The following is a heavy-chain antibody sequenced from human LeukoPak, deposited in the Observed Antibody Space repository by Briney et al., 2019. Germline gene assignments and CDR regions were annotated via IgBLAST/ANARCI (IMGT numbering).Heavy chain of an antibody. CDR2: IKEDGSEK. V-gene: IGHV3-7*01. CDR3: ARDGVTSSVVY. Sequence: PGGSLRLSCGASGFTFSLYWMSWVRQAPGKGLEWVANIKEDGSEKDYVDSVKGRFTISRDNAKKSLFLQMNSLRAEDTAVYYCARDGVTSSVVYWGQGTLVTVSS. CDR1: GFTFSLYW. J-gene: IGHJ4*02. D-gene: IGHD2-21*02.